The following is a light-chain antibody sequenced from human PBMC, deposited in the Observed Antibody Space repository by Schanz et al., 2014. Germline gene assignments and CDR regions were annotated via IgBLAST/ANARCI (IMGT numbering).Light chain of an antibody. CDR1: SSDIGKYNY. Sequence: QSALTQPASVSGSPGQSITISCTGTSSDIGKYNYVSWYQQHPGKAPKLIIYDVSDRPSAVSSRFSGSKSGNTASLTISGLQTEDEGDYYCTSFTTTSTHVFGGGTKLTVL. CDR2: DVS. V-gene: IGLV2-14*03. CDR3: TSFTTTSTHV. J-gene: IGLJ3*02.